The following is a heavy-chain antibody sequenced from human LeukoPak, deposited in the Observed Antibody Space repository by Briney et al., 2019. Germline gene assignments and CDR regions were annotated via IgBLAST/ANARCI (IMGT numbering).Heavy chain of an antibody. V-gene: IGHV4-59*12. CDR1: GGSISNYY. J-gene: IGHJ3*02. CDR2: IFYSGST. Sequence: SETLSLTCTVSGGSISNYYWGWIRQPPGKGLEWIGNIFYSGSTYYGLSLKSRLTISLDTSRNQFSLKLNSVTAADTAVYYCAKSNGYGLIDIWGQGTMVTVSS. D-gene: IGHD3-10*01. CDR3: AKSNGYGLIDI.